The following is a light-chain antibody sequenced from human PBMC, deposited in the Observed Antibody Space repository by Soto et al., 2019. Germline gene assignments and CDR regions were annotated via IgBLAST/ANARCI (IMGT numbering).Light chain of an antibody. V-gene: IGKV3-11*01. J-gene: IGKJ4*01. CDR2: DGS. CDR3: QQRRSWPLT. Sequence: EIVLTQSPATLSLSPGERATLSCRASQSISSYLAWYQQKPGQAPRLLIYDGSNRATGIPARFSGSGSETDFTLTISSLEPEGFASYYCQQRRSWPLTFGGGTKVEIK. CDR1: QSISSY.